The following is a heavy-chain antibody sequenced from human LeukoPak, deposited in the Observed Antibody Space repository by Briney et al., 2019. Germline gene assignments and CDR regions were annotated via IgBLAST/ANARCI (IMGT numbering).Heavy chain of an antibody. CDR3: AKEYDILTGSAFDY. CDR1: GFTFSSYG. Sequence: GGSLRLSCAASGFTFSSYGMSWVRQAPGKGPDWVSAISGGTIYYADSVKGRFTISRDNSKNTLYLQMNSLRAEDTAVYYCAKEYDILTGSAFDYWGQGTLVTVSS. V-gene: IGHV3-23*01. J-gene: IGHJ4*02. CDR2: ISGGTI. D-gene: IGHD3-9*01.